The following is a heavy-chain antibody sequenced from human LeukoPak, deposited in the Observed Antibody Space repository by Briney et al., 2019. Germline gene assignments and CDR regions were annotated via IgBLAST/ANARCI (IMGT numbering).Heavy chain of an antibody. Sequence: GESLRISCKGSGYSFTNYWINWVRQMPGKGLEWMGKIDPSDSYTYYSPSFQGHVTISVDKSISTAFLQWSSLKASDAAMYYCARRLPLQNWFDPWGQGTLVTVSS. CDR2: IDPSDSYT. V-gene: IGHV5-10-1*01. CDR3: ARRLPLQNWFDP. CDR1: GYSFTNYW. D-gene: IGHD3-16*01. J-gene: IGHJ5*02.